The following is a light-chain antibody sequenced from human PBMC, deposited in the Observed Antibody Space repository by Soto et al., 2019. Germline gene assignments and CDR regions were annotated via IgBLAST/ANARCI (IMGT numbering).Light chain of an antibody. CDR3: QSYDSSLSGYVV. J-gene: IGLJ2*01. Sequence: QAVVTQPPSVSGAPGQRVTISCTGSSSNIGAGYDVHWYQQLPGTAPKLLIYGNSNRPSGVPDRFSGSKSGTSASLPITGLQAEDEADYYCQSYDSSLSGYVVFGGGTKVTVL. CDR1: SSNIGAGYD. V-gene: IGLV1-40*01. CDR2: GNS.